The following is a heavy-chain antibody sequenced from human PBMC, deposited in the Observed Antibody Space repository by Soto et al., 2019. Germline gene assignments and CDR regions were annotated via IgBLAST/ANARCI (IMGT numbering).Heavy chain of an antibody. Sequence: FKISCKASGYTFSGFYMHWLRQAPGQGLEWMGWINPNSGGTKSAEKFQGRVTMTRDTSISTAYMEPSRLTSDDTAVYYCASAAVTGTAGLDFWGQGTQVTVSS. D-gene: IGHD6-19*01. CDR2: INPNSGGT. CDR3: ASAAVTGTAGLDF. J-gene: IGHJ4*02. V-gene: IGHV1-2*02. CDR1: GYTFSGFY.